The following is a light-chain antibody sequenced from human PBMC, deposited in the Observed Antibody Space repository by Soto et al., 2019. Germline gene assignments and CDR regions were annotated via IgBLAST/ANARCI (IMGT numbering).Light chain of an antibody. Sequence: DIQMTQSPSSLSASVGDRVTITCQASQGISIYLAWYQHKPGQVPKLLIYAGSTLQSGVPSRFSGSGSGTEFTLTISSLQPEDVAACYCQKYNFAPWRFGPGTRV. V-gene: IGKV1-27*01. CDR3: QKYNFAPWR. CDR1: QGISIY. J-gene: IGKJ1*01. CDR2: AGS.